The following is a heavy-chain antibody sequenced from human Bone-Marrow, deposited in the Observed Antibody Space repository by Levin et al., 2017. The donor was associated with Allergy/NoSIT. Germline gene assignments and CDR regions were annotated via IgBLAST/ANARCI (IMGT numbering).Heavy chain of an antibody. D-gene: IGHD1-1*01. Sequence: GESLKISCLASGFTFRTYTMHWVRQAPGKGLEYVSGIGFNGGNTYYTDSVRGRFTISRDDSKNTLYLQMGSLRREDMAVYYCAREALETDAFDTWGQGTLVTVSA. CDR2: IGFNGGNT. CDR1: GFTFRTYT. V-gene: IGHV3-64*02. J-gene: IGHJ3*02. CDR3: AREALETDAFDT.